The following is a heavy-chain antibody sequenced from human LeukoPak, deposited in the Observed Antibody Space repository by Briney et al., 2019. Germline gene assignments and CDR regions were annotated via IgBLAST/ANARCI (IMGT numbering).Heavy chain of an antibody. D-gene: IGHD1-14*01. CDR3: AKGSEPYYYYYGMDV. Sequence: GGSLRLSCAASGFTFSSYGMHWARQAPGKGLEWVAVISYDGSNKYYADSVKGRFTISRDNSKNTLYLQMNSLRAEDTAVYYCAKGSEPYYYYYGMDVWGQGTTVTVSS. CDR2: ISYDGSNK. J-gene: IGHJ6*02. CDR1: GFTFSSYG. V-gene: IGHV3-30*18.